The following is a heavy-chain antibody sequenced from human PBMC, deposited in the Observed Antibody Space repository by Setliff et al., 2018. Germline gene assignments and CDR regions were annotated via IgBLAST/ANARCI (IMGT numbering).Heavy chain of an antibody. CDR2: IHTGGGSA. V-gene: IGHV1-46*01. CDR3: ARDSVTLGQLERRGGFRYYDMDV. CDR1: GYSFTGYY. Sequence: ASVKVSCKASGYSFTGYYMHWVRQAPGQGLEWMGIIHTGGGSASYAQKFQDRVTITADKSTSTVYMELNSLISEDTAVYFCARDSVTLGQLERRGGFRYYDMDVWGRGTTVTVSS. J-gene: IGHJ6*02. D-gene: IGHD1-1*01.